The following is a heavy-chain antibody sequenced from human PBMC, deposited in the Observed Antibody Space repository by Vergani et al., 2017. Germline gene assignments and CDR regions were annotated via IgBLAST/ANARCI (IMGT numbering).Heavy chain of an antibody. D-gene: IGHD2-15*01. V-gene: IGHV4-38-2*02. J-gene: IGHJ1*01. CDR3: AAYVRTYPSWGVAATHFSRTEYFQH. Sequence: QVQLQESGPGLVKPSETLSLTCTVSGYSISSGYYWGWIRQPPGKGLEWIGSIYHSGSTYYNPSLKSRVTISVDTSKNQFSLKLSSVTAADTAVYYCAAYVRTYPSWGVAATHFSRTEYFQHWGQGTLVTVSS. CDR2: IYHSGST. CDR1: GYSISSGYY.